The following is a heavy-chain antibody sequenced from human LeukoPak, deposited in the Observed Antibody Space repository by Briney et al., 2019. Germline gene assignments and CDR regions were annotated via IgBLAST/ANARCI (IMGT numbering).Heavy chain of an antibody. CDR3: ARSRTAYYRYFDS. V-gene: IGHV4-30-4*08. CDR2: IYSSGTT. Sequence: SQTLSLTCTVSGGSVSSGDYYWSWIRQHPGKGLEWIGYIYSSGTTYYNPSLQSRVTISVNRSKNRFSLKLTSVTAADTAVYYCARSRTAYYRYFDSWGQGTLVTVSS. CDR1: GGSVSSGDYY. D-gene: IGHD3-22*01. J-gene: IGHJ4*02.